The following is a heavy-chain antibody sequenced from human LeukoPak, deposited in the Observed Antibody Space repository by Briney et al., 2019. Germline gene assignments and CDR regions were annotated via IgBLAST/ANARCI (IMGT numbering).Heavy chain of an antibody. CDR3: AQDRGARYPFGMDV. D-gene: IGHD2-2*01. V-gene: IGHV3-23*01. CDR1: GLTFSTYA. J-gene: IGHJ6*02. CDR2: IGGGGTT. Sequence: GGSLRLSCAASGLTFSTYAMRWIRQAPGKGLEWVSSIGGGGTTSYADSVKGRFTISRDLSKITVYLQMNSLRAEDTAVYYCAQDRGARYPFGMDVWGQGTTVTVSS.